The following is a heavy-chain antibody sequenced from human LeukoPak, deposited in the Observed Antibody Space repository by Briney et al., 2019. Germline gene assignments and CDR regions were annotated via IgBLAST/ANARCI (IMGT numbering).Heavy chain of an antibody. J-gene: IGHJ5*02. V-gene: IGHV5-51*01. CDR1: GYRFISYW. Sequence: GESLKISCKGSGYRFISYWIAWVRQMPGKGLEWMGIIYPGDSNTRYSPSFQGQVTISADKSIGTAYLQWSSLRASDTAMYYCARGRVPHDYGDYFWFDPWGQGTLVPVSS. D-gene: IGHD4-17*01. CDR2: IYPGDSNT. CDR3: ARGRVPHDYGDYFWFDP.